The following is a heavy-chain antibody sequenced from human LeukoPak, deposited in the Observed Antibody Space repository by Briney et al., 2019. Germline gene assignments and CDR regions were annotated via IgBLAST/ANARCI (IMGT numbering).Heavy chain of an antibody. CDR2: ISAYNGNT. J-gene: IGHJ4*02. CDR1: GYTFTSYG. D-gene: IGHD3-22*01. CDR3: ARGLPTYYYDSIGYYYGFDY. Sequence: ASVKVSCKASGYTFTSYGISWVRQAPGQGLEWMGWISAYNGNTNYAQKLQGRVTMTTDTSTSTAYMELRSLRSDDTAVYYCARGLPTYYYDSIGYYYGFDYWGQGTLVTVSS. V-gene: IGHV1-18*01.